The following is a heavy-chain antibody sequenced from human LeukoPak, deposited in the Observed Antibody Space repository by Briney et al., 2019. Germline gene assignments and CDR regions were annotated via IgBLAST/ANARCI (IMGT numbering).Heavy chain of an antibody. CDR1: GFTFSSYG. CDR2: IWYDGSNK. V-gene: IGHV3-33*01. Sequence: GGSLRLSCAASGFTFSSYGMHWVRQAPGKGLEWVAVIWYDGSNKYYADSVKGRFTISRDNAKNSLYLQMNSLRAEDTAVYYCARVGYCSGGSCYKRYGMDVWGQGTTVTVSS. D-gene: IGHD2-15*01. CDR3: ARVGYCSGGSCYKRYGMDV. J-gene: IGHJ6*02.